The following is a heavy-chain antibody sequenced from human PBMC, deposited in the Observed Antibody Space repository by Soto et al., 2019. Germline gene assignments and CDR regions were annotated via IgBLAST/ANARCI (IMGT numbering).Heavy chain of an antibody. J-gene: IGHJ6*02. CDR2: IYTSGST. V-gene: IGHV4-4*07. CDR1: GGSISSYY. D-gene: IGHD6-13*01. CDR3: ARGGAAAATVYYYYYGMDV. Sequence: SETLSLTCTVSGGSISSYYWSWIRQPAGKGLEWIGRIYTSGSTNYNPSLKSRVTMSVDTSKNQFSLKLSSVTAADTAVYYCARGGAAAATVYYYYYGMDVWGQGTTVTVSS.